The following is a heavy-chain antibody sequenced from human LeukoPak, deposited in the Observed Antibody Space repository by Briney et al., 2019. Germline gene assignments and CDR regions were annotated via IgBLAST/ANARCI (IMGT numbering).Heavy chain of an antibody. CDR1: GFTFSSYA. J-gene: IGHJ4*02. CDR2: ISGSGGST. V-gene: IGHV3-23*01. CDR3: AKDTLSARVRGVIDY. D-gene: IGHD3-10*01. Sequence: GGSLRLSCAASGFTFSSYAMSWVRQAPGKGLEWVSAISGSGGSTYYADSVKGRFTISRDNSKNMLYLQMNSLRAEDTAVYYCAKDTLSARVRGVIDYWGQGTLVTVSS.